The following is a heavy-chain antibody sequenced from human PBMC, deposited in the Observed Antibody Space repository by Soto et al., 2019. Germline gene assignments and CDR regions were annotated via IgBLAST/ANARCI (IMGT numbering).Heavy chain of an antibody. V-gene: IGHV1-69*02. CDR3: AESGFGYSSGWYGMDV. D-gene: IGHD6-19*01. CDR1: GGTFSSYT. CDR2: IIPSRGNT. J-gene: IGHJ6*02. Sequence: SVKVSCKAFGGTFSSYTISWVRQAPGQGLEWMGRIIPSRGNTNYAQKFQERVTITGDMSTSTAYMELSSLRSEDTAVYYCAESGFGYSSGWYGMDVWGQGTTVTVSS.